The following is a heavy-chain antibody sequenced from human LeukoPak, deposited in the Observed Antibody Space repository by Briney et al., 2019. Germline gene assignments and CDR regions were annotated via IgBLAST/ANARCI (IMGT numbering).Heavy chain of an antibody. D-gene: IGHD4-23*01. CDR1: GGSISSYY. CDR3: ARDLRVTDAFDI. V-gene: IGHV4-59*12. CDR2: IYYSGST. J-gene: IGHJ3*02. Sequence: SETLSLTCTVSGGSISSYYWSWIRQSPGKGLEWIGYIYYSGSTNYNPSLKSRVTISVDTSKNQFSLKLSSVTAADTAVYYCARDLRVTDAFDIWGQGTMVTVSS.